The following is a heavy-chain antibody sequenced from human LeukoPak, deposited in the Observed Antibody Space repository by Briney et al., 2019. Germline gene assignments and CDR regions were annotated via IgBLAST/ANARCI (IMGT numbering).Heavy chain of an antibody. D-gene: IGHD3-22*01. CDR2: IHHAGIT. Sequence: SETLSLTCSISGYSISSGYFWGWIRQPPGKGLDWIGNIHHAGITYYNPSLKSRVTISLDPSKNQFSLKLTSVAAADTTLYHCARVHYYDASDYSTSNWFDHWGQGTLVTVSS. J-gene: IGHJ5*02. CDR1: GYSISSGYF. V-gene: IGHV4-38-2*02. CDR3: ARVHYYDASDYSTSNWFDH.